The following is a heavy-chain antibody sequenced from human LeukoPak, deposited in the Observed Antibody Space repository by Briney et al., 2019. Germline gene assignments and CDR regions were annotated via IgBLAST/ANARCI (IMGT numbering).Heavy chain of an antibody. D-gene: IGHD7-27*01. Sequence: PGGSLRLSCAGSGFTVSDSYMTWIRQAPGKGLEWVSVIYAGGDTYYADSVKGRFTLSRDNSKNTLNLQMNSLRPEDTAVYYCGRFRANWGLALWGRGTLVTVSS. CDR3: GRFRANWGLAL. J-gene: IGHJ1*01. CDR1: GFTVSDSY. V-gene: IGHV3-66*02. CDR2: IYAGGDT.